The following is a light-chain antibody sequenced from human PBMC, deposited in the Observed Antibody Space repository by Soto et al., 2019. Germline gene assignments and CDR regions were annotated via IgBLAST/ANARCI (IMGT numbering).Light chain of an antibody. CDR3: QQSYNTPRT. CDR2: GAS. CDR1: QSVSSN. V-gene: IGKV3-15*01. J-gene: IGKJ1*01. Sequence: DIALTQSPRTLSLSPGERATLPCMASQSVSSNLAWYQQKPVQAPRLLIYGASTRATGIPARFSGSGSGTDFTLTITSLQPEDFATYYCQQSYNTPRTFGQGTKVDIK.